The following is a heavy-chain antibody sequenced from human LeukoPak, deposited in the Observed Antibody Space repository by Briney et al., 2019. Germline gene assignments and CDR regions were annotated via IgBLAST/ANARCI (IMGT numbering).Heavy chain of an antibody. V-gene: IGHV3-53*01. CDR3: ARVIAPGSGSYYLRYYYYYYGMDV. J-gene: IGHJ6*02. Sequence: GGSLRLSCAASGFTVSSNYMSWVRQAPGKGLEWVSVIYSGGSTHYTDSVKGRFTISRDNSKNTLYLQMNSLRAEDTAVYYCARVIAPGSGSYYLRYYYYYYGMDVWGQGTTVTVSS. CDR1: GFTVSSNY. CDR2: IYSGGST. D-gene: IGHD3-10*01.